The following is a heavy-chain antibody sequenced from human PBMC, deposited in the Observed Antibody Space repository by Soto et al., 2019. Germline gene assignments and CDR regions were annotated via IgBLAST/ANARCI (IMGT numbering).Heavy chain of an antibody. J-gene: IGHJ5*02. CDR3: ARGQRFFDWLDP. Sequence: PSETLSLTCTVSGGSMTSYYWTWIRQPAGKGLEWIGRVYSSGGTHYNPSLKSRVTISLDTSKNQFSLRLLSVTDADTAVYFCARGQRFFDWLDPWGQGTLLPVS. CDR2: VYSSGGT. D-gene: IGHD3-3*01. CDR1: GGSMTSYY. V-gene: IGHV4-4*07.